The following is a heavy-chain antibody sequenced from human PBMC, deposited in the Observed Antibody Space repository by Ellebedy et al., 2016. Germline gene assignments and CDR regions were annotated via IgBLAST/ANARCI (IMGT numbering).Heavy chain of an antibody. CDR3: AREVGYSYGYGDYFDY. CDR1: GFTFSSYS. D-gene: IGHD5-18*01. J-gene: IGHJ4*02. CDR2: ISSSSSTI. V-gene: IGHV3-48*02. Sequence: GESLKISCAVSGFTFSSYSMNWVRQAPGKGLEWVSYISSSSSTIYYADSVKGRFTISRDNAKNSLYLQMNSLRDEDTAVYYCAREVGYSYGYGDYFDYWGQGTLVTVSS.